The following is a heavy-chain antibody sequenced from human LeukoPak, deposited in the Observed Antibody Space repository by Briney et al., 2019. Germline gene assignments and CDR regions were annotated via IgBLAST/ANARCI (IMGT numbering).Heavy chain of an antibody. CDR1: GFDFSNSF. V-gene: IGHV3-11*01. CDR2: ISSRSTTI. Sequence: GGSLRLSCTASGFDFSNSFMSWVRQAPGKGLEWISYISSRSTTIYYADSVKGRFTISRDNGKNTVYLQMNNLRVDDTAVFYCGKGSLAVAATPLDFWGQGTLATVSS. J-gene: IGHJ4*02. CDR3: GKGSLAVAATPLDF. D-gene: IGHD6-19*01.